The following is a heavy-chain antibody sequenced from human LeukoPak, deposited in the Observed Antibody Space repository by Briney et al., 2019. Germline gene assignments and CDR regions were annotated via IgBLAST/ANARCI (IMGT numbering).Heavy chain of an antibody. CDR2: IYTSGST. D-gene: IGHD6-19*01. V-gene: IGHV4-4*07. CDR3: ARDSPGYSSGRYYFDY. Sequence: PSETLSLTCTVSGGSISGYYWSWIRQPAGKGLEWIGRIYTSGSTNYNPSLKSRVTMSVDTSKNQFSLKLSSVTAADTAVYYCARDSPGYSSGRYYFDYWGQGTLVTVSS. CDR1: GGSISGYY. J-gene: IGHJ4*02.